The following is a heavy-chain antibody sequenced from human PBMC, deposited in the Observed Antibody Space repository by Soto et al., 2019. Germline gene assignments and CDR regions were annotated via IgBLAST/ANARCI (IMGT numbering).Heavy chain of an antibody. CDR1: GFTVSSSY. J-gene: IGHJ4*02. Sequence: EVQLVESGGSLIQPWGSLRLSCAASGFTVSSSYMSWVRQAPGQGLEWVLVIYSGGSTYYADAVKGRITISRDNSENTRYLQMNSLRAEDTAVYYCARAPGSSGYSNYFDYWGQGTLVTVST. CDR3: ARAPGSSGYSNYFDY. D-gene: IGHD3-22*01. CDR2: IYSGGST. V-gene: IGHV3-53*01.